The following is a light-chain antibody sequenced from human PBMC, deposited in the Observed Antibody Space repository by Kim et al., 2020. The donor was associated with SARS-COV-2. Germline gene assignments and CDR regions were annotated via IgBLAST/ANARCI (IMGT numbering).Light chain of an antibody. CDR1: SLRRYY. CDR3: SSRDSSGNHVV. V-gene: IGLV3-19*01. Sequence: ALGQTVRSTCQGDSLRRYYANWYQQKPGQASVLVIYGKNNRPSGIPDRFSGSRSGNTDCLTITGAEAEDEADYYCSSRDSSGNHVVFGGGTQLTDL. CDR2: GKN. J-gene: IGLJ2*01.